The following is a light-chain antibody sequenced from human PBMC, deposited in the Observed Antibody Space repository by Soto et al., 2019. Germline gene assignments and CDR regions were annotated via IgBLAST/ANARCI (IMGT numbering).Light chain of an antibody. CDR1: RSDVGGYNY. V-gene: IGLV2-14*01. CDR3: SSYTSSSTYV. Sequence: QSVLAQPASVSGSPGQSITISCTGTRSDVGGYNYVYWHQQHPGKAPKLMIYDVTNRPSGVSDRFSGSKSGNTAYLTISGLQAEDEADYYCSSYTSSSTYVFGAGTKVTVL. J-gene: IGLJ1*01. CDR2: DVT.